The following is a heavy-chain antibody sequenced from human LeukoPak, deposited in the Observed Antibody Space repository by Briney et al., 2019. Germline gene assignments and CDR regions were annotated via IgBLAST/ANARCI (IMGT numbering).Heavy chain of an antibody. D-gene: IGHD2-2*02. CDR1: GFTFSSYS. CDR2: ISSSSSYI. V-gene: IGHV3-21*01. J-gene: IGHJ6*02. Sequence: GGSLRLSCAASGFTFSSYSMNWVRQAPGKGLEWVSSISSSSSYIYYADSVKGRFTISRDNAKNSLYLQMSSLRAEDTAVYYCARDRHPSGYCSSTSCYSGMDVWGQGTTVTVSS. CDR3: ARDRHPSGYCSSTSCYSGMDV.